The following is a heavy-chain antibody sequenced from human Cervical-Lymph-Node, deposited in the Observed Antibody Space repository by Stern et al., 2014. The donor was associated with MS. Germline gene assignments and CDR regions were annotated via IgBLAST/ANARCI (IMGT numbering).Heavy chain of an antibody. CDR2: IYHSVAS. CDR3: ARERQQYCNSEGCSYWYFDL. D-gene: IGHD2/OR15-2a*01. Sequence: QVQLQESGPGLVKPSGTLSLTCAVSGGSVSSTNWWSWVRQSPGKGLEWIGNIYHSVASNYRPSLRSRFSISLDNSKNLLSLHLTSVTAADTAVYYCARERQQYCNSEGCSYWYFDLWGRGTLVTVSS. V-gene: IGHV4-4*02. CDR1: GGSVSSTNW. J-gene: IGHJ2*01.